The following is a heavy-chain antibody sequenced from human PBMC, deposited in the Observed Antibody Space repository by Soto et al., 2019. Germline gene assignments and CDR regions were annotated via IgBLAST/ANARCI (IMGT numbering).Heavy chain of an antibody. CDR1: GFTFSSYA. V-gene: IGHV3-23*01. D-gene: IGHD4-4*01. Sequence: GGSLRLSCAASGFTFSSYAMSWVRQAPGKGLEWVSAISGSGGSTYYADSVKGRFTIARDNSKNTQYLQMNSLRAEDTAVYYCAKAAQRGNFHYMDVWRKGSTVTVSS. J-gene: IGHJ6*03. CDR2: ISGSGGST. CDR3: AKAAQRGNFHYMDV.